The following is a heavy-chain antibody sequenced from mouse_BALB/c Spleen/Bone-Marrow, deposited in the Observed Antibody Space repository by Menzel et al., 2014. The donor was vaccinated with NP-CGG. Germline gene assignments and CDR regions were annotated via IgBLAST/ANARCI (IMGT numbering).Heavy chain of an antibody. CDR1: GFDFSRYW. Sequence: EVQVVESGGGLVRPGGSLKLSCAASGFDFSRYWMSWVRQAPGKGLEWIGEINPNSSTINYTPSRKDKFIISRDNAKNTLYLQMSKVRSEDTALYYCARLSYYGRFAYWGQGTLVTVSA. CDR3: ARLSYYGRFAY. J-gene: IGHJ3*01. D-gene: IGHD1-1*01. CDR2: INPNSSTI. V-gene: IGHV4-1*02.